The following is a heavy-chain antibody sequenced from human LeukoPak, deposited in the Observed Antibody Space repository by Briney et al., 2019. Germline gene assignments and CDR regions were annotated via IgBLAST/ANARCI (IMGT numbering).Heavy chain of an antibody. CDR1: GFTFRSYT. CDR2: ISSRSTYV. D-gene: IGHD6-19*01. CDR3: ARETPDSSGWD. J-gene: IGHJ4*02. V-gene: IGHV3-21*01. Sequence: GGSLRLSCAAPGFTFRSYTTNWVRQAPGKGPERVSSISSRSTYVQYADSVKGRFTISRDNAKNSLYLQMNSLRVEDTAIYYCARETPDSSGWDWGQGTLVTVSS.